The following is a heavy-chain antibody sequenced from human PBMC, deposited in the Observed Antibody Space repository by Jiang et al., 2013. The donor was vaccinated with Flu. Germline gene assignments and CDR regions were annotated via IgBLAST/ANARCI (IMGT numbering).Heavy chain of an antibody. Sequence: SYAISWVRQAPRTRALSGWEGSSLSLVQQTNAQKFQGRVTITADESTSTAYMELSSLRSEDTAVYYCAREGSSWYDRYWFDPWGQGTLVTVSS. CDR3: AREGSSWYDRYWFDP. D-gene: IGHD6-13*01. CDR2: SSLSLVQ. V-gene: IGHV1-69*01. CDR1: SYA. J-gene: IGHJ5*02.